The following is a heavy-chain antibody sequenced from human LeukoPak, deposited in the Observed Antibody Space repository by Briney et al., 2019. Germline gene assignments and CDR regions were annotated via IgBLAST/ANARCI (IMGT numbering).Heavy chain of an antibody. Sequence: ASVKVSCKASGYTFTSYAMHWVRQAPGQGLEWMGWINAGNGNAKYSQKFQGRVTITRDTSASTAYMELSSLRSEDTAVYYCATLWFGELVLDYWGQGTLVTVSS. D-gene: IGHD3-10*01. J-gene: IGHJ4*02. CDR2: INAGNGNA. V-gene: IGHV1-3*01. CDR1: GYTFTSYA. CDR3: ATLWFGELVLDY.